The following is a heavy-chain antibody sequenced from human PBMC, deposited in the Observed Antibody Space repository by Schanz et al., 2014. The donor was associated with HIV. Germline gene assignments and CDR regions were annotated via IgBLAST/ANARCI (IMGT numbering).Heavy chain of an antibody. CDR2: INPSGGST. J-gene: IGHJ4*02. CDR3: ARGAAEMATMTPWRY. V-gene: IGHV1-46*01. D-gene: IGHD5-12*01. Sequence: QVQLVQSGAEVKKPGASVKVSCKASGYTFTSYYMHWVRQAPGQGLEWMGIINPSGGSTSYAQKFQGRVTMTRDTSTSTVYMELSSLRSEDTAVYYCARGAAEMATMTPWRYWGQGTLVTVSS. CDR1: GYTFTSYY.